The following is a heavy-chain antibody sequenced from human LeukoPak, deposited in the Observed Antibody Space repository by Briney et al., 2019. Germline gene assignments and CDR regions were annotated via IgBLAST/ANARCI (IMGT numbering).Heavy chain of an antibody. D-gene: IGHD2-2*01. CDR1: GGTFSSYA. J-gene: IGHJ4*02. CDR2: IIPIFGTA. V-gene: IGHV1-69*06. CDR3: ARGGVGYCSSTSCYRFDY. Sequence: SVKVSCKASGGTFSSYAISWVRQAPGQGLEWMGGIIPIFGTANYAQKFQGRVTITADKSTSTAYMELSNLRSEDTAVYYCARGGVGYCSSTSCYRFDYWGQGTLVTVSS.